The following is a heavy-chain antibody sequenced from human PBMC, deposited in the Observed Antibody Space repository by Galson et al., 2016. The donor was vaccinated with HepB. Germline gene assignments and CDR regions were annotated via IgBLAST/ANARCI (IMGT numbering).Heavy chain of an antibody. D-gene: IGHD3-16*01. CDR2: TFYRSKWYR. CDR1: GDSVSSNSAA. J-gene: IGHJ4*02. Sequence: AISGDSVSSNSAAWNWIRQSPSRGLEWLGRTFYRSKWYRDYAMSVNSRISIDPDASKNQLSLQLNSVTPEDTAVYYCARGWRGGTYVSFDFWGQVTPVTVSS. CDR3: ARGWRGGTYVSFDF. V-gene: IGHV6-1*01.